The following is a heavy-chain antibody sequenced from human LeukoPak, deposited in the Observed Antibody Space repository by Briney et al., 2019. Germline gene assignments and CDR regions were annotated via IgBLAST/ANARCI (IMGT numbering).Heavy chain of an antibody. CDR2: ISSSSSYI. CDR3: ATYSTRNAREFQS. D-gene: IGHD4-11*01. CDR1: GFTFSSYS. V-gene: IGHV3-21*01. J-gene: IGHJ1*01. Sequence: GGSLRLSCAASGFTFSSYSMNWVRQAPGKGLEWVSSISSSSSYIYYADSVKGRFTISRDNAKNSLYLQMNSLRAEDTAVYYCATYSTRNAREFQSWGQGTLVTVSS.